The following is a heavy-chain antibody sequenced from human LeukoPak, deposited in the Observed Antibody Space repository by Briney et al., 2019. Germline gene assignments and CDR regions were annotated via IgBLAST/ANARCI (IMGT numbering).Heavy chain of an antibody. CDR2: ISGSGGST. CDR1: GFTFSSYA. CDR3: AKGSRFGVVTTLDY. V-gene: IGHV3-23*01. J-gene: IGHJ4*01. Sequence: PGGSLRLSCAASGFTFSSYAMSWVRQAPGKGLEWVSAISGSGGSTYYADSVKGRFTISRDNSKNTLYLQMNSLRAEDTAVYYCAKGSRFGVVTTLDYWGQEPWSPSPQ. D-gene: IGHD3-3*01.